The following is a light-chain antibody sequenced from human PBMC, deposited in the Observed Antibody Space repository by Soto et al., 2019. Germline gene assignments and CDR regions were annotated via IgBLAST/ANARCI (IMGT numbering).Light chain of an antibody. CDR2: DAS. V-gene: IGKV3-15*01. CDR1: QSVSRK. J-gene: IGKJ1*01. CDR3: QQYDNWPLT. Sequence: EIVMTQSPATLSVSPGERATLSCWATQSVSRKLAWYQQKRGQTPRLLIYDASTRATGIPARFSGTGSGTAFTLTISSLQSEDFAIYYCQQYDNWPLTFGQGTKVEIK.